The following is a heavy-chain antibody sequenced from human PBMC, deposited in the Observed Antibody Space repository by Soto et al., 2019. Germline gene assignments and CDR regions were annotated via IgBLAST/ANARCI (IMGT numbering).Heavy chain of an antibody. D-gene: IGHD2-2*02. CDR3: ARLGYCSSTSCHREDYFDY. CDR2: IHYSGST. J-gene: IGHJ4*02. CDR1: GGSISSSSYY. V-gene: IGHV4-39*01. Sequence: QLQLQESGPGLVKPSETLSLTCTVSGGSISSSSYYWGWIRQPPGKGLEWIGSIHYSGSTYYNPSLNLLVTLSIDPSSNQFCLKRSSVTAADTAVYYCARLGYCSSTSCHREDYFDYWGQGTLVTVSS.